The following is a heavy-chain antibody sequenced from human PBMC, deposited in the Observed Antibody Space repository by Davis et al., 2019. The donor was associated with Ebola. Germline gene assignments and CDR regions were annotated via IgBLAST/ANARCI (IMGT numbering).Heavy chain of an antibody. J-gene: IGHJ3*01. D-gene: IGHD1-20*01. V-gene: IGHV5-51*01. CDR3: ASLRRTITGMDDAFDV. CDR1: GYSFTSYW. Sequence: KVSCKGSGYSFTSYWIGWVRQMPGKGLEWMGVIYTGDSDTRYSPSFRGQVTISADKSLRTAYLQWSGLKASDTAMYYCASLRRTITGMDDAFDVWGQGTMVTVSS. CDR2: IYTGDSDT.